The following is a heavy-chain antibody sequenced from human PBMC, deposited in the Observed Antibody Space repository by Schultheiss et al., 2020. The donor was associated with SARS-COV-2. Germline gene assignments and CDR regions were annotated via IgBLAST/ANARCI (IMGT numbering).Heavy chain of an antibody. CDR1: GGSISSYY. CDR3: ARGGIAAAPDAFDI. J-gene: IGHJ3*02. V-gene: IGHV4-39*01. D-gene: IGHD6-13*01. Sequence: SETLSLTCTVSGGSISSYYWGWIRQPPGKGLEWIATIYHSGSTYYNPSLKSRVTISADTSKNQFSLKLSSVTAADTAVYYCARGGIAAAPDAFDIWGQGTMVTVSS. CDR2: IYHSGST.